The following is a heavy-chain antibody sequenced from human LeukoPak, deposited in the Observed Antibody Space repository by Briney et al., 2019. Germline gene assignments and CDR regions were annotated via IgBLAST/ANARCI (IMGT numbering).Heavy chain of an antibody. CDR2: IIPIFGTA. V-gene: IGHV1-69*13. D-gene: IGHD4-17*01. CDR3: ARAPHDYGDYEYYFEY. J-gene: IGHJ4*02. CDR1: GGTFSSYA. Sequence: ASVKVSCKASGGTFSSYAISWVRQAPGQGLGWMGGIIPIFGTANYAQKFQGRVTITADESTSTAYMELSSLRSEDTAVYYCARAPHDYGDYEYYFEYWGQGTLVTVSS.